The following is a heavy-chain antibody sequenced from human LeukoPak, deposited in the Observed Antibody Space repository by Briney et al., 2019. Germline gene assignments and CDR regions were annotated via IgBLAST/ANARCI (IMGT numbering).Heavy chain of an antibody. V-gene: IGHV3-23*01. Sequence: GGSLRLSCAGSGFTFSSYAMAWVRQTPEKGLEWVAIISSSDGGTYYIDSVKGRFTISRDNSKNTLYLQMNSLRAEDTAVYYCASDRQSRYSSGWYSDSDYYFDYWGQGTLVTVSS. CDR2: ISSSDGGT. CDR3: ASDRQSRYSSGWYSDSDYYFDY. D-gene: IGHD6-19*01. CDR1: GFTFSSYA. J-gene: IGHJ4*02.